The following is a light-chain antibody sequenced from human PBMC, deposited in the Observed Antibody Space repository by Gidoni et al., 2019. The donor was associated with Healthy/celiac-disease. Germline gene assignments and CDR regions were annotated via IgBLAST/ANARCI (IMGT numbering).Light chain of an antibody. CDR1: QSLLHSDGYNF. V-gene: IGKV2-28*01. Sequence: DIVMTQSPLSLPVTPGAPASISCRSSQSLLHSDGYNFLDWYLQKPGQSPQLLIYLGSNRACGVPERFSGSGSGTDFTLKISRVEAEDVGVYYCMQAIQTPFTFGPGTKVDIK. J-gene: IGKJ3*01. CDR2: LGS. CDR3: MQAIQTPFT.